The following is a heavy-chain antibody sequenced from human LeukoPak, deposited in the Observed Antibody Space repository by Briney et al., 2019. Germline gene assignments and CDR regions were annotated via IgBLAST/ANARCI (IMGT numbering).Heavy chain of an antibody. D-gene: IGHD3-9*01. J-gene: IGHJ5*02. CDR1: GGSISSSSYD. CDR2: IYYSGST. CDR3: ASHLPLYYDILTGYPGFDP. Sequence: PSETLSLTCTVSGGSISSSSYDWGWIRQPPGKGLEWIGSIYYSGSTYYNPSLKSRVTISVDTSKNQFSLKLSSVTAADTAVYYCASHLPLYYDILTGYPGFDPWGQGTLVTVSS. V-gene: IGHV4-39*01.